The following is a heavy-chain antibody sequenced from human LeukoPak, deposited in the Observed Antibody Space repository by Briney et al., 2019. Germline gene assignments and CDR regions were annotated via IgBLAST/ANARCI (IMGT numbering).Heavy chain of an antibody. CDR2: IYYTGSP. CDR1: GDSLSNYY. J-gene: IGHJ4*02. Sequence: SETLSLTCSVSGDSLSNYYWTWMRQPPGKGLEWVGYIYYTGSPNYNPSLKSRVTISVDTSKNQFFLKLSSVTAADTAVYYCARLRDYGSGTFYNDYWGQGTLVTVSS. D-gene: IGHD3-10*01. V-gene: IGHV4-59*08. CDR3: ARLRDYGSGTFYNDY.